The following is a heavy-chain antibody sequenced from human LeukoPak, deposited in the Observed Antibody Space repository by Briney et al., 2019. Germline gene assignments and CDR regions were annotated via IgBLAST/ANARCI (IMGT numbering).Heavy chain of an antibody. V-gene: IGHV1-69*04. CDR1: GGTFSSYA. D-gene: IGHD3-22*01. CDR2: IIPIFGIA. CDR3: ARDLGRGYYDSSGY. J-gene: IGHJ4*02. Sequence: ASVKVSCKASGGTFSSYAISWVRQAPGQGLEWMGRIIPIFGIANYAQKFQGRVTTTADKSTSTAYMELSSLRSEDTAVYYCARDLGRGYYDSSGYWGQGTLVTVSS.